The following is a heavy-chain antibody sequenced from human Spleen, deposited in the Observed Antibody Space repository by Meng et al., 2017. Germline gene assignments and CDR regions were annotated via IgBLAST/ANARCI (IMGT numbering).Heavy chain of an antibody. CDR1: GGSVSSGSYY. CDR3: ARSHQDYYDSSGEIDS. D-gene: IGHD3-22*01. J-gene: IGHJ4*02. V-gene: IGHV4-61*01. Sequence: QGTMQESAPGLVRPSVTLSLTCTVSGGSVSSGSYYWSWIRQPPGKGLEWIAYIYYSGSTKYNPSLKSRVTISVDTSKNQFSLKLTSVTAADTAVYYCARSHQDYYDSSGEIDSWGQGSLVTVSS. CDR2: IYYSGST.